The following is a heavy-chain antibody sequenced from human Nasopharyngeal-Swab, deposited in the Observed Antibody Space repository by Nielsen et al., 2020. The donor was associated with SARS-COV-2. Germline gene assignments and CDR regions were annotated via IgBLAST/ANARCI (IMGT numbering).Heavy chain of an antibody. CDR1: GGSISSYY. CDR2: IYYSGSP. V-gene: IGHV4-59*08. D-gene: IGHD5/OR15-5a*01. CDR3: ARKSGCLGAFDV. Sequence: SETLPLTCTVSGGSISSYYWSWIRQPPGKGPEWPGHIYYSGSPNYKPSLKSRVTISVDTSKNQFSLKLSSVTAADTAVYYCARKSGCLGAFDVWGQGTMVTVSS. J-gene: IGHJ3*01.